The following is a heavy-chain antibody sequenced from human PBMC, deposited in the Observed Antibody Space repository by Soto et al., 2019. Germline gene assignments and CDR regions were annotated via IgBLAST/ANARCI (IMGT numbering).Heavy chain of an antibody. CDR3: ARDLGYYDSSGYFDY. Sequence: PGGSLRLSCAASGFIFSNYAMSWVRQAPGRGLEWVSAISGSGATTYYPDSVKGRFTISRDNSKNTLYLQMNNLRADDTAVYYCARDLGYYDSSGYFDYWGQGTLVTVSS. CDR2: ISGSGATT. J-gene: IGHJ4*02. D-gene: IGHD3-22*01. V-gene: IGHV3-23*01. CDR1: GFIFSNYA.